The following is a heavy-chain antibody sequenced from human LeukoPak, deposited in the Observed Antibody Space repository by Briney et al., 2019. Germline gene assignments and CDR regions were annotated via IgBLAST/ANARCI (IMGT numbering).Heavy chain of an antibody. Sequence: PGGSLRLSCAASGFTFSSYWMSWVRQAPGKGLEWVANIKQDGSEKYYVDSVKGRFTISRDNAKSSLYLQMNSLRAEDTAVYYCARDGGFYGTGPTYWGQGTLVTVSS. CDR1: GFTFSSYW. CDR3: ARDGGFYGTGPTY. J-gene: IGHJ4*02. V-gene: IGHV3-7*01. D-gene: IGHD3-16*01. CDR2: IKQDGSEK.